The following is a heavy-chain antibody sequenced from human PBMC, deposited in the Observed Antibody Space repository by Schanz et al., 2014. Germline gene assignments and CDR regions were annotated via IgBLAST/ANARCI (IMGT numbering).Heavy chain of an antibody. CDR2: IWFDGTNK. CDR1: GFTLSSYG. Sequence: QVQLVESGGGVVQPGRSLRLSCSASGFTLSSYGMHWVRQAPGKGLEWLAVIWFDGTNKYNADSVKGRFTISRDTSKNTLYLLLNSLRAEDTAVYYCARARSWPDYWGQGTLVTVSS. V-gene: IGHV3-33*01. CDR3: ARARSWPDY. J-gene: IGHJ4*02. D-gene: IGHD6-13*01.